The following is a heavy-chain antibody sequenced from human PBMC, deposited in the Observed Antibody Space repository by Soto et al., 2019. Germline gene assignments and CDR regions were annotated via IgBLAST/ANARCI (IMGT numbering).Heavy chain of an antibody. CDR3: ATIRRTSGWPDY. V-gene: IGHV3-21*03. Sequence: GGSLRLSCAVSGLTFSAYNMNWVRRAPGKGLEWVPSTDASGTNTYYADSVKGRFTISKDNAKDSLYLQMNGLRAEDTAVYYCATIRRTSGWPDYWGQGTLVTVSS. D-gene: IGHD6-25*01. CDR1: GLTFSAYN. CDR2: TDASGTNT. J-gene: IGHJ4*02.